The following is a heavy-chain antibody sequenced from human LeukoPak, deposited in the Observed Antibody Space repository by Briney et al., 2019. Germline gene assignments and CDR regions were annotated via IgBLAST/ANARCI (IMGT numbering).Heavy chain of an antibody. Sequence: GRSLRLSCAASGFTFRSYGFHWVRQAPGKGLEWVAAIWYDGSNKYYADSVKGRFTFSRDNSKNTVYLEMNSLRAEDTAVYYCTRAGQGSVLDYWGQGTLVTVSS. CDR1: GFTFRSYG. V-gene: IGHV3-33*01. D-gene: IGHD2-15*01. J-gene: IGHJ4*02. CDR2: IWYDGSNK. CDR3: TRAGQGSVLDY.